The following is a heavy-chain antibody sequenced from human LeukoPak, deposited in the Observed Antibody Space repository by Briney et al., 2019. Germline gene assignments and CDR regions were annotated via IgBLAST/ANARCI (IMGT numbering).Heavy chain of an antibody. V-gene: IGHV1-18*01. D-gene: IGHD2-2*01. J-gene: IGHJ6*03. CDR1: GYTVNSYG. Sequence: ASVKVSCKASGYTVNSYGISWVRQAPGQGLEWMEWIGAYNGNTNYAQKLQGRVTMTTDTSTSTAYMELRSLRSDDTAVYYCARATGYCSSTSCPIYMDVWGKGTTVTVSS. CDR2: IGAYNGNT. CDR3: ARATGYCSSTSCPIYMDV.